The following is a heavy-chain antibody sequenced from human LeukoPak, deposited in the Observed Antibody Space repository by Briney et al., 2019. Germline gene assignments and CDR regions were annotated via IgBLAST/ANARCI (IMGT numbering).Heavy chain of an antibody. CDR3: AKTRSGSEHDAFDI. Sequence: GGSLRLSCAASGFTFSSYGMHWVRQAPGKGLEWVAFIRYDGSNKYYADSVKGRFTISRDNSKNTLYLQMNSLRAEDTAVYYCAKTRSGSEHDAFDIWGQGTMVTVSS. CDR2: IRYDGSNK. V-gene: IGHV3-30*02. D-gene: IGHD3-10*01. J-gene: IGHJ3*02. CDR1: GFTFSSYG.